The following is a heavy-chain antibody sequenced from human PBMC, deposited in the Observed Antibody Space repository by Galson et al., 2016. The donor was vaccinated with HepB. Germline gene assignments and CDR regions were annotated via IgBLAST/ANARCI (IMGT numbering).Heavy chain of an antibody. D-gene: IGHD3-10*01. V-gene: IGHV4-4*02. CDR1: GSIITNNW. J-gene: IGHJ4*02. Sequence: TLSLTCALSGSIITNNWWSWVRQPPGKGLEWIGEIYHSGQTHYNPALKSRVTMSVDKSRNHFTLNLTSVNAADTAIYYCAREFSGRLVWWGQGTLVTVSS. CDR2: IYHSGQT. CDR3: AREFSGRLVW.